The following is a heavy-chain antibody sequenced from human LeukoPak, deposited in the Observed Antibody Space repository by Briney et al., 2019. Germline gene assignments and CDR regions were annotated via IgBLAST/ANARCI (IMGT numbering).Heavy chain of an antibody. D-gene: IGHD2-15*01. Sequence: ASVKVSCKASGYTFTSYDINWVRQATGQGLEWMGWMNPNSGNTGYAQKFQGRVTMTRNTSISIAYMELSSLRSEDTAVYYCARRRYCSGGSCYTSRLNWFDPWGQGTLVTVSS. CDR1: GYTFTSYD. CDR2: MNPNSGNT. J-gene: IGHJ5*02. V-gene: IGHV1-8*01. CDR3: ARRRYCSGGSCYTSRLNWFDP.